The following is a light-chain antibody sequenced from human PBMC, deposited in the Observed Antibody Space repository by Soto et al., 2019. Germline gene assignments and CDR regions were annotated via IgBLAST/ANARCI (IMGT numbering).Light chain of an antibody. CDR1: QTVVGN. V-gene: IGKV3-15*01. CDR2: ATS. CDR3: QQYSDWPPYT. Sequence: ETVMTQSPVTLSVSPGERATLSSRASQTVVGNVAWYQQKPGQAPRLLLYATSTRATGIPARFSGSGSRTEFTLTISSLQSEDSAVYFCQQYSDWPPYTFGQGTKLEIK. J-gene: IGKJ2*01.